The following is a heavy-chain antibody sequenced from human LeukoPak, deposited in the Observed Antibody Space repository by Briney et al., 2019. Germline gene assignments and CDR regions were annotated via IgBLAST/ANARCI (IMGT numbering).Heavy chain of an antibody. J-gene: IGHJ4*02. D-gene: IGHD3-3*01. CDR3: PKGHDFWSGYLC. CDR2: ISGSGGST. Sequence: PGGSLRLSCAASGFTFSSYAMSWVRQAPGKGLEWVSAISGSGGSTYYADSVKGRFTISRDNSKNTLYLQMNSLRAEDTAVYYCPKGHDFWSGYLCWGQGTLVTVSS. CDR1: GFTFSSYA. V-gene: IGHV3-23*01.